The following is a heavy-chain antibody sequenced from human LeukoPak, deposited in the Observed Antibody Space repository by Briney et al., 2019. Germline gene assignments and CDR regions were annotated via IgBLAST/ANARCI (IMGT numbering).Heavy chain of an antibody. D-gene: IGHD5-18*01. Sequence: PSQTLSLTCTVSGGSISSGGYYWSWIRQPPGKGLEWIGYIYHSGSTYYNPSLKSRVTISVDRSKNQFSLKLSSVTAADTAVYYCARADRGYSYGYEGWGQGTLVTVSS. CDR3: ARADRGYSYGYEG. V-gene: IGHV4-30-2*01. J-gene: IGHJ4*02. CDR2: IYHSGST. CDR1: GGSISSGGYY.